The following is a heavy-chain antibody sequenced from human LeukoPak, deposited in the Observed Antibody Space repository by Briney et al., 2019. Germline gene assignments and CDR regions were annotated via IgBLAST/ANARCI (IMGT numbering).Heavy chain of an antibody. CDR1: GVSISSSSYY. V-gene: IGHV4-39*01. Sequence: AETLSLTCTVSGVSISSSSYYWGGIRQPPGKGLEWTVSIYYSGITYYNPSLKRRVTICGDTSKNQFSLKLSSVTAADTAVYYCARQDYYDSSGYYYMDVWGKGTKVTISS. D-gene: IGHD3-22*01. CDR3: ARQDYYDSSGYYYMDV. CDR2: IYYSGIT. J-gene: IGHJ6*03.